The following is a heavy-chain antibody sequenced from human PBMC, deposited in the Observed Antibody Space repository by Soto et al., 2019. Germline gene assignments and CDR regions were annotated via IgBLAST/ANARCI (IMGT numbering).Heavy chain of an antibody. V-gene: IGHV3-30-3*01. Sequence: QVQLVESGGGVVQPGRSLRLSCAASGFTFSSYAMHWVRQAPGKGLEWVAVISYDGSNKYYADSVKGRFTISRDNSKNTLYLQMNSLRAEGTAVYYCARDRRGSSSWGDYWGQGTLVTVSS. J-gene: IGHJ4*02. CDR3: ARDRRGSSSWGDY. CDR1: GFTFSSYA. D-gene: IGHD6-13*01. CDR2: ISYDGSNK.